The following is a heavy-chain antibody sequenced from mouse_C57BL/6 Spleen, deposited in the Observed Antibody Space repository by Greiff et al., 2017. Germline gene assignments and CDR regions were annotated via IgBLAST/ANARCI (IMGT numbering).Heavy chain of an antibody. J-gene: IGHJ2*01. CDR1: GYSFTGYF. CDR3: AREGAYYSTLDY. Sequence: DVQLQESGPELVKPGDSVKISCKASGYSFTGYFMNWVMQSHGKSLEWIGRINPYNGDTFYNQKFKGKATLTVDKSSSTAHMELRSLTSEDSAVYYCAREGAYYSTLDYWGQGTTLTVSS. CDR2: INPYNGDT. V-gene: IGHV1-20*01. D-gene: IGHD2-5*01.